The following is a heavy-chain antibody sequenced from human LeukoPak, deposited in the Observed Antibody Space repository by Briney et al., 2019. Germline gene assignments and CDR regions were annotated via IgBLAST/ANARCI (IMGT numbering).Heavy chain of an antibody. V-gene: IGHV4-39*07. J-gene: IGHJ4*02. CDR1: GGSISSSSYY. CDR2: IYYSGST. D-gene: IGHD1-26*01. Sequence: PSETLSLTCTVSGGSISSSSYYWGWIRQPPGKGLEWIGSIYYSGSTYYNPSLKSRVTISVDTSKNQFSLKLSSVTAADTAVYYCARVGIPYYFDYWGQGTPVTVSS. CDR3: ARVGIPYYFDY.